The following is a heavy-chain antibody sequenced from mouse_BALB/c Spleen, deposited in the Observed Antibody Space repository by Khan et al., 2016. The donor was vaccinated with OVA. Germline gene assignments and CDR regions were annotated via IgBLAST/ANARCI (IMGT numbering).Heavy chain of an antibody. J-gene: IGHJ2*01. CDR1: GLTFKATY. CDR2: MDPPNGNP. Sequence: EVHLHRSGAGLVNSGATVKFSCTAPGLTFKATYMHWLKQCPEQGLEGIERMDPPNGNPNYDPKFQGKATITADTSSNTDYLQLSSLTSEDTAVYYCARMARKWGQGTTLTVSS. V-gene: IGHV14-3*02. CDR3: ARMARK.